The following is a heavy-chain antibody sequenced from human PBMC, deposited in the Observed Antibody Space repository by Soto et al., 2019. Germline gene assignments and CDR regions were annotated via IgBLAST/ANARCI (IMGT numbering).Heavy chain of an antibody. Sequence: GESLKISCNGSGYSFTSYWISWVRQMPGKGLEWMGRIDPSDSYTNYSPSFQGHVTISADKSISTAYLQWSSLKASDTAMYYCAAGIVVVPAATLRDYYYGMDVWGQGTTVTVSS. CDR2: IDPSDSYT. CDR1: GYSFTSYW. CDR3: AAGIVVVPAATLRDYYYGMDV. V-gene: IGHV5-10-1*01. D-gene: IGHD2-2*01. J-gene: IGHJ6*02.